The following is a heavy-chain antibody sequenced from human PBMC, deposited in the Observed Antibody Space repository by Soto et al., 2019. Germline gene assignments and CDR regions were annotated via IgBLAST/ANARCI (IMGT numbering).Heavy chain of an antibody. CDR3: AGRGYCSGGSRGCFDY. CDR1: GGTFSSYA. V-gene: IGHV1-69*01. CDR2: IIPIFGTA. J-gene: IGHJ4*02. Sequence: QVQLVQSGAEVKKPGSSVKVSCKASGGTFSSYAISWVRQAPGQGLEWMGGIIPIFGTANYAQKFQGRVTIAADESTSTAYMELSSLRSEDTAVYYCAGRGYCSGGSRGCFDYWGQGTLVTVSS. D-gene: IGHD2-15*01.